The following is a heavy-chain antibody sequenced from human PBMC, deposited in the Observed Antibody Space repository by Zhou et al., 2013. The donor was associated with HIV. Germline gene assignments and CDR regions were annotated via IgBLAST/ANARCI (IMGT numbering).Heavy chain of an antibody. CDR3: ARSGPTVRAQNWYFDL. CDR2: IISTGTT. Sequence: QVQLQESGPGLVKPSETLSLTCSVSGGAIRGFYWSWVRQPPAQGPEWIGYIISTGTTNYNPSLKSRVTISVDTSQNQFSLRLHSLTAADTAVYFCARSGPTVRAQNWYFDLWAVAPSSLSPQ. V-gene: IGHV4-4*09. CDR1: GGAIRGFY. J-gene: IGHJ2*01. D-gene: IGHD3-10*01.